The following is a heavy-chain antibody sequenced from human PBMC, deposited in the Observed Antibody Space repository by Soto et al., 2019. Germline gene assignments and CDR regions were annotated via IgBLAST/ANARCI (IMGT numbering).Heavy chain of an antibody. V-gene: IGHV3-23*01. D-gene: IGHD2-2*01. CDR2: ISAGGSDT. J-gene: IGHJ4*02. CDR3: ASVPIWCGSSSCYTEGFDS. Sequence: EVQLLDSGGGWVQPGGSLRLSCVASGFVFSDYAMSWVRQAPGKGLEWVSAISAGGSDTYYADSVKGRFTVSRVNSEGPLYLQRNTLRAEDTAIYYCASVPIWCGSSSCYTEGFDSWGQGTLVTVSS. CDR1: GFVFSDYA.